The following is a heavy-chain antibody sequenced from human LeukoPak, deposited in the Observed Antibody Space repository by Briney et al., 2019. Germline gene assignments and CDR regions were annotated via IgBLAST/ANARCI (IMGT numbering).Heavy chain of an antibody. CDR2: LYHSGST. Sequence: SETLSLTCSVSGYSISSGYYWGWIRQAPGKGLEWIGNLYHSGSTYYNPSLKSRVSISVDTSKNQFSLNPSSVTAADTAVYYCATEIQNIAGRVYWGQGTLVTVSS. CDR1: GYSISSGYY. D-gene: IGHD6-6*01. CDR3: ATEIQNIAGRVY. J-gene: IGHJ4*02. V-gene: IGHV4-38-2*02.